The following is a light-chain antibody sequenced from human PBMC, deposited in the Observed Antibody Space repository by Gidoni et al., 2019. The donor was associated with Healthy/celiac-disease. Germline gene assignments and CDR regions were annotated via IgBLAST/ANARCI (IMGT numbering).Light chain of an antibody. CDR1: KSISSY. J-gene: IGKJ4*01. CDR3: QQSYSTPT. V-gene: IGKV1-39*01. Sequence: DIQMTQSPSSLSASVGDRVTITCRASKSISSYLNWYQQKPGKAPKLLIYAASSLQIGVPSRFSCSGSGTDFTLTISSLQPEDFATYYCQQSYSTPTFGGGTKVEIK. CDR2: AAS.